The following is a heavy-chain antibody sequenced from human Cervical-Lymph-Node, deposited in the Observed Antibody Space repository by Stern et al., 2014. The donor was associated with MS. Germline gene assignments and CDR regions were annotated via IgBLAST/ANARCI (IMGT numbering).Heavy chain of an antibody. D-gene: IGHD2-15*01. Sequence: QVQLVQSGAEMKKPGSSMKVSCKASGGPFSTYLISWVRQAPGQGLEWMGGIIPMYELTNYAQKLQGRVTITADKSTSTAYMELSSLRSEDTAVYYCARNAEEVVGATPWLHYDMDVWGQGTTVTVSS. CDR3: ARNAEEVVGATPWLHYDMDV. CDR1: GGPFSTYL. J-gene: IGHJ6*02. CDR2: IIPMYELT. V-gene: IGHV1-69*17.